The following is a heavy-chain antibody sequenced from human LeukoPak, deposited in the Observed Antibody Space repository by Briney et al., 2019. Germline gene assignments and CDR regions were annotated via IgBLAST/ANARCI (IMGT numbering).Heavy chain of an antibody. Sequence: KPSETLSLTCTVSGGSISSYYWSWIRQPPGKGLEWIGYIYYSGSTNYNPSLKSRVTISVDTSKNQFSLKLSSVTAADTAVYYCARDYYGSGSPRGSYGMDVWGQGTTVTVSS. J-gene: IGHJ6*02. D-gene: IGHD3-10*01. CDR3: ARDYYGSGSPRGSYGMDV. CDR2: IYYSGST. CDR1: GGSISSYY. V-gene: IGHV4-59*01.